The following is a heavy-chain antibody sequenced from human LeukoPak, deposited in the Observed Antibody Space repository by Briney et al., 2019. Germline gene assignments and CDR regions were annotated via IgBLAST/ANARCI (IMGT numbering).Heavy chain of an antibody. D-gene: IGHD3-10*01. V-gene: IGHV4-30-4*08. CDR2: IYYSGST. J-gene: IGHJ3*02. CDR3: ARVLRITMVRGVITVDAFDI. Sequence: PSQTLSLTCTVSGGSISSGGYYWSWIRQHPGKGLEWIGYIYYSGSTYYNPSLKSRVTISVDTSKNQFSLKLSSVTAADTAVYYCARVLRITMVRGVITVDAFDIWGQGTMVTVSS. CDR1: GGSISSGGYY.